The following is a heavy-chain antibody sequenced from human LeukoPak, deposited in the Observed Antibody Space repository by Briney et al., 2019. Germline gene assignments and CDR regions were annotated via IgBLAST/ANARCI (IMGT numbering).Heavy chain of an antibody. V-gene: IGHV4-4*07. CDR3: ARESGSMRWFDP. J-gene: IGHJ5*02. CDR1: GGSISGCY. CDR2: MSTSGNS. D-gene: IGHD6-25*01. Sequence: SETLPLTCTVSGGSISGCYWSWIRQPAGKGLEWIGRMSTSGNSNYIPSLVSRVTMSVDTSKNQFSLNLSSVTAADTAVYYCARESGSMRWFDPWGQGTLVTVSS.